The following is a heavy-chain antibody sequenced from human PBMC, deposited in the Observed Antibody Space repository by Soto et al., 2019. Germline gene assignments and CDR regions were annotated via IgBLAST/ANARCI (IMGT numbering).Heavy chain of an antibody. V-gene: IGHV1-2*04. CDR1: GYTFTGYY. CDR2: INPNSGGT. CDR3: ARDQGLDTVTYYYYGMDV. D-gene: IGHD5-18*01. Sequence: ASVKVSCKASGYTFTGYYMHWVRQAPGQGLEWMGWINPNSGGTNYAQKFQGWVTMTRDTSISTAYMELSRLRSDDTAVYYCARDQGLDTVTYYYYGMDVWGQGTTVTVSS. J-gene: IGHJ6*02.